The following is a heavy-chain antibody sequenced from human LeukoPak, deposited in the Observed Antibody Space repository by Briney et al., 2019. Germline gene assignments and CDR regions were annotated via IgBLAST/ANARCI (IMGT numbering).Heavy chain of an antibody. CDR1: GGSFSGYY. CDR3: ARRKGWLQLNYYYYMDV. D-gene: IGHD5-24*01. CDR2: INHSGST. V-gene: IGHV4-34*01. Sequence: PSETLSLTCAVYGGSFSGYYWSWIRQPPGKGLGWIGEINHSGSTNYNPSLKSRVTISVDTSKNQFSLKLSSVTAADTAVYYCARRKGWLQLNYYYYMDVWGKGTTVTVSS. J-gene: IGHJ6*03.